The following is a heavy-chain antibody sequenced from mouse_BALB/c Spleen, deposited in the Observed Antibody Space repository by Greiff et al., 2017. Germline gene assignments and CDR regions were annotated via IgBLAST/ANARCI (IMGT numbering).Heavy chain of an antibody. Sequence: VHLVESGAELVRPGTSVKVSCKASGYAFTNYLIEWVKQRPGQGLEWIGVINPGSGGTNYNEKFKGKATLTADKSSSTAYMQLSSLTSDDSAVYFSAIYDGYYGGFAYWGQGTLVTVSA. V-gene: IGHV1-54*01. J-gene: IGHJ3*01. CDR1: GYAFTNYL. CDR2: INPGSGGT. D-gene: IGHD2-3*01. CDR3: AIYDGYYGGFAY.